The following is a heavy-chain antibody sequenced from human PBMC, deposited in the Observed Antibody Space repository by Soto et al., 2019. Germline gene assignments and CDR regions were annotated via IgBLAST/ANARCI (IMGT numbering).Heavy chain of an antibody. CDR3: ARARDYVWGSSRMDV. CDR1: GFTFSDYY. CDR2: ISSSGSTI. Sequence: PGGSLRLSCAASGFTFSDYYMSWIRQAPGKGLEWVSSISSSGSTIYYADSVKGRFTTSRDNAKNSLYLQMNSLRAEDTAVYYCARARDYVWGSSRMDVWGQGTTVTVSS. V-gene: IGHV3-11*01. J-gene: IGHJ6*02. D-gene: IGHD3-16*01.